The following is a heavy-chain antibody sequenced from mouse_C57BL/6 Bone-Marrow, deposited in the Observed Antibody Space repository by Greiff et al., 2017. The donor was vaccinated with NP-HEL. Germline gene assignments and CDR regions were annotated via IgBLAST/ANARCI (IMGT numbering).Heavy chain of an antibody. CDR1: GFTFSSYG. Sequence: EVKVVESGGDLVKPGGSLKLSCAASGFTFSSYGMSWVRQTPDKRLEWVATISSGGSYTYYPDSVKGRFTISRDNAKNTLYLQMSSLKSEDTAMYYCARRGYDYDGGWYFDYWGQGTTLTVSS. CDR3: ARRGYDYDGGWYFDY. J-gene: IGHJ2*01. V-gene: IGHV5-6*02. D-gene: IGHD2-4*01. CDR2: ISSGGSYT.